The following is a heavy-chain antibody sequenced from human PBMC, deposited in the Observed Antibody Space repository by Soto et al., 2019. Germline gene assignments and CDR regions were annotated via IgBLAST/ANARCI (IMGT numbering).Heavy chain of an antibody. V-gene: IGHV3-21*01. CDR3: ARLRLVVPAAAFDY. D-gene: IGHD2-2*01. Sequence: GGSLRFSCAASGFTFSSYSMNWVRQAPGKGLEWVSSISSSSSYIYYADSVKGRFTISRDNAKNSLYLQMNSLRAEDTAVYYCARLRLVVPAAAFDYWGQGTLVTVSS. CDR2: ISSSSSYI. CDR1: GFTFSSYS. J-gene: IGHJ4*01.